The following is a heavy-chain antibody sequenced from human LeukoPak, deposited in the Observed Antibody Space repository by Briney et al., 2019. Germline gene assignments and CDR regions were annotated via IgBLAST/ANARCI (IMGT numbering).Heavy chain of an antibody. CDR1: GFTFSSYG. V-gene: IGHV3-23*01. D-gene: IGHD3-10*01. CDR3: AKDRGIISDY. J-gene: IGHJ4*02. CDR2: ISGSGERT. Sequence: AGGSLRLSCVASGFTFSSYGMSWVRQAPGKGLEWVSAISGSGERTYYADSVKGRFTISRDNSKNTLYLQMNSLRAEDTAVYYCAKDRGIISDYWGQGILVTVSS.